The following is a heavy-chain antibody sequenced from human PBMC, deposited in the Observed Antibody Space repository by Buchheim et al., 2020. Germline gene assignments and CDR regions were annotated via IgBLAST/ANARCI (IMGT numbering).Heavy chain of an antibody. CDR1: GFTVSSNY. V-gene: IGHV3-66*01. J-gene: IGHJ6*02. CDR2: IYSGGST. Sequence: EVQLVESGGGLVQPGGSLRLSCAASGFTVSSNYMSWVRPAPGKGLEWVSVIYSGGSTYYADSVKGRFTISRDNSKNTLYLQMNSLRAEDTAVYYCARDRGIAAAGLIYYYYGMDVWGQGTT. D-gene: IGHD6-13*01. CDR3: ARDRGIAAAGLIYYYYGMDV.